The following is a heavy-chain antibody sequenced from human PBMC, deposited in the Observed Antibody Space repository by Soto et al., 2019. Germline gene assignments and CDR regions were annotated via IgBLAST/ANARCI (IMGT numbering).Heavy chain of an antibody. CDR2: ISSSSSYT. CDR3: ARALHRMGSYYHYYYYGMDV. Sequence: PGGSLRLSCAASGFTFSDYYMSWIRQAPGKGLEWVSYISSSSSYTNYADSVKGRFTISRDNAKNSLYLQMNSLRAEDTAVYYCARALHRMGSYYHYYYYGMDVWDQGTTVTVS. D-gene: IGHD3-10*01. CDR1: GFTFSDYY. J-gene: IGHJ6*02. V-gene: IGHV3-11*05.